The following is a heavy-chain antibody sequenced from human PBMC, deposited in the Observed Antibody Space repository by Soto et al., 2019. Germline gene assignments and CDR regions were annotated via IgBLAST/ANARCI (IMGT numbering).Heavy chain of an antibody. CDR3: ARYRLAGYCSSTSCYPPLGTYYFDY. J-gene: IGHJ4*02. Sequence: TSETLSLTCAVYGGSFSGYYWSWIRQPPGKGLEWIGEINHSGSTNYNPSLKSRVTISVDTSKNQFSLKLSSVTAADTAVYYCARYRLAGYCSSTSCYPPLGTYYFDYWGQGTLVTVSS. CDR1: GGSFSGYY. D-gene: IGHD2-2*03. V-gene: IGHV4-34*01. CDR2: INHSGST.